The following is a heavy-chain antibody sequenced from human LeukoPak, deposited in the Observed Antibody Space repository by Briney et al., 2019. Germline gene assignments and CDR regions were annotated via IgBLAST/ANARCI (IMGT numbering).Heavy chain of an antibody. J-gene: IGHJ4*02. CDR2: ISSSSSYI. CDR3: ARDGGYCTGSSCSRPYYFDY. D-gene: IGHD2-15*01. CDR1: VFTFSSYN. V-gene: IGHV3-21*01. Sequence: GGSLRLSCAASVFTFSSYNMNWVRQAPGKGLEWVSSISSSSSYIYYADSVKGRFTISRDNAKNSLFLQMNSLRAEDTAVYYCARDGGYCTGSSCSRPYYFDYWGQGTLVTVSS.